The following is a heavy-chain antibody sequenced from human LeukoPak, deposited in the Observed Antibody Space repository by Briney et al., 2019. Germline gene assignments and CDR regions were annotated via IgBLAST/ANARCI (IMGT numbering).Heavy chain of an antibody. CDR3: AELGITMIGGV. Sequence: PGGSLRLSCAASGFIFNNYALHWVRQAPGKGLEWVAVISYDGSNKDYADSVKGRFTISRDNSKNTLYLQMNSLRAEDTAVYYCAELGITMIGGVWGKGTTVTISS. CDR2: ISYDGSNK. CDR1: GFIFNNYA. D-gene: IGHD3-10*02. V-gene: IGHV3-30*04. J-gene: IGHJ6*04.